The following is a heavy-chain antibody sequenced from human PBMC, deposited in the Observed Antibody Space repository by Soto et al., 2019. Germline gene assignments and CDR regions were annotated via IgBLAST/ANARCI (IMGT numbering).Heavy chain of an antibody. CDR1: RGAFGDYW. D-gene: IGHD3-10*02. CDR3: ARDVPQNWVDS. Sequence: EVQLVESGGGLVQPGGSLRLSCEASRGAFGDYWMHWVRQAPGKGLVWVSRINRDANDIIYADSVKGRFTASRDNAKNMVFLQMNSRRVEGTAVYYCARDVPQNWVDSWGQGTLVTVSS. J-gene: IGHJ5*01. CDR2: INRDANDI. V-gene: IGHV3-74*01.